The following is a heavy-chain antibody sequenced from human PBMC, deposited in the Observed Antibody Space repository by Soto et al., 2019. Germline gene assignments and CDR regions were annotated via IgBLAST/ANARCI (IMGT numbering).Heavy chain of an antibody. J-gene: IGHJ6*02. V-gene: IGHV1-69*01. CDR1: GGTFSSYA. Sequence: QVQLVQSGAEVKKPGSSVKVSCKAPGGTFSSYAISWVRQAPGQGLEWMGGIIPIFATAKYAQKFQGRVTITADESTSTGYMELSSLRSEDTAVYYCAGSQGGSSSLDIYYYYYYGMDVWGQGTTVTVSS. CDR3: AGSQGGSSSLDIYYYYYYGMDV. D-gene: IGHD2-15*01. CDR2: IIPIFATA.